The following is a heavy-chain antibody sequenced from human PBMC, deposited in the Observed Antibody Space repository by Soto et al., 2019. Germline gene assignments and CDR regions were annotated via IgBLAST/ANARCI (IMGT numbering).Heavy chain of an antibody. D-gene: IGHD4-17*01. J-gene: IGHJ5*02. Sequence: SETLSLTCTVSGGSISSYYWSWIRQPPGKGLEWIGYIYYSGSTNYNPSLKSRVTISVDTSKNQFSLKLSSVTAADTAVYYCARHPTTVVTLGWFDPWGQGTLVTVSS. CDR3: ARHPTTVVTLGWFDP. CDR2: IYYSGST. CDR1: GGSISSYY. V-gene: IGHV4-59*01.